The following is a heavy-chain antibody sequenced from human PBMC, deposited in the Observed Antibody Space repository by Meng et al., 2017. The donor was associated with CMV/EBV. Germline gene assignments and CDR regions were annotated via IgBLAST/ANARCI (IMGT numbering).Heavy chain of an antibody. V-gene: IGHV3-33*06. CDR1: GFNFSSYG. CDR2: IWYDGSNK. Sequence: SGFNFSSYGMHWVRQAPGKGLEWVAVIWYDGSNKYYADSVKGRFTISRDNSKNTLYLQMNSLRAEDTAVYYCAKQVVPAASGGEELDYWGQGTLVTVSS. CDR3: AKQVVPAASGGEELDY. D-gene: IGHD2-2*01. J-gene: IGHJ4*02.